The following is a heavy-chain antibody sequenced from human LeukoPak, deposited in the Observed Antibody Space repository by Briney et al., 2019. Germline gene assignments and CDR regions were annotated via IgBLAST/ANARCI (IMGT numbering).Heavy chain of an antibody. Sequence: EGSLRLSCAASGFTFSSYGMHWVRQAPGKGLEWVAVIWYDGSNKYYADSVKGRFTISRDNSKNTLYLQMNSLRAEDTAVYYCAKGRIAVAGVSYYFDYWGQGTLVTVSS. J-gene: IGHJ4*02. CDR3: AKGRIAVAGVSYYFDY. CDR1: GFTFSSYG. V-gene: IGHV3-33*06. CDR2: IWYDGSNK. D-gene: IGHD6-19*01.